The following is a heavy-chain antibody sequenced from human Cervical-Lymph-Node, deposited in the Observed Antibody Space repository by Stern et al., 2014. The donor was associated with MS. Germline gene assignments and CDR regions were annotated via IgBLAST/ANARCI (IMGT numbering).Heavy chain of an antibody. CDR2: ISGYKGNT. J-gene: IGHJ6*02. V-gene: IGHV1-18*01. Sequence: QVQLVQSGTEVKKPGASVKVSCKASGDTFGTYGVNWVRQAPGQRLEWLGWISGYKGNTNYAQRLQGRVTLTTDTSTTTAYMELRSLRSDVTAVYYCAIMGTNGIDVCGQGTTVTVSS. CDR3: AIMGTNGIDV. CDR1: GDTFGTYG. D-gene: IGHD5-18*01.